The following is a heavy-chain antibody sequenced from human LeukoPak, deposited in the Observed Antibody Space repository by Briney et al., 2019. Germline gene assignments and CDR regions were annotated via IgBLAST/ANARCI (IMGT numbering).Heavy chain of an antibody. J-gene: IGHJ4*02. Sequence: SETLSLTCAVYGGSFSGYYWSWIRQPPGKGLEWIGEINHSGSTNYNPSLKSRVTISVDTSKNQFSLKLSSVTAADTAVYYCARPWAPTRYCSGGSCPFDYWGQGTLVTVSS. CDR3: ARPWAPTRYCSGGSCPFDY. CDR1: GGSFSGYY. CDR2: INHSGST. D-gene: IGHD2-15*01. V-gene: IGHV4-34*01.